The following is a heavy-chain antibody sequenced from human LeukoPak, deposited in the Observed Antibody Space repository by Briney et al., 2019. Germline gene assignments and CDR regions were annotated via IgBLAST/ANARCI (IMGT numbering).Heavy chain of an antibody. CDR2: ISYDGSNK. V-gene: IGHV3-30*03. CDR3: ARDPLAARMGAYYYYYYMDV. J-gene: IGHJ6*03. CDR1: GFTFSSYG. Sequence: PGGSLRLSCVASGFTFSSYGMHWVRQAPGKGLEWVAVISYDGSNKYYADSVKGRFTISRDNSKNTLYLQMNSLRAEDTAVYYCARDPLAARMGAYYYYYYMDVWGKGTTVTVSS. D-gene: IGHD6-6*01.